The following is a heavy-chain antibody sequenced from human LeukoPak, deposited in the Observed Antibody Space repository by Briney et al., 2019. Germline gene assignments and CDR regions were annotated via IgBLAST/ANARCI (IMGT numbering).Heavy chain of an antibody. V-gene: IGHV1-18*01. J-gene: IGHJ4*02. CDR2: IRAYNGNT. Sequence: VASVKVSCKASGCTFTSYGISWVRQAPGQGLEWMGWIRAYNGNTNYAQKLQGRVTLTTDTSTSTAYMELRSLRSDDTAVYYCARGLSDYYDSSGYQDYWGQGTLVTVSS. D-gene: IGHD3-22*01. CDR1: GCTFTSYG. CDR3: ARGLSDYYDSSGYQDY.